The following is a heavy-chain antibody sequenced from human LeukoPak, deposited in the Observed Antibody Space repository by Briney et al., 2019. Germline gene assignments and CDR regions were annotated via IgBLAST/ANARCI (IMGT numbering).Heavy chain of an antibody. CDR1: GGSISSGGYY. CDR2: IYYSGST. J-gene: IGHJ5*02. D-gene: IGHD6-13*01. V-gene: IGHV4-31*03. Sequence: TSETLSLTCTVSGGSISSGGYYWSWIRQHPGKGLEWIGYIYYSGSTYYNPSLKSRVTISVEESKNQFSLKLSSVTAADTAVYYCARASEGSSWFPNPNWFDPWGQGTLVTVSS. CDR3: ARASEGSSWFPNPNWFDP.